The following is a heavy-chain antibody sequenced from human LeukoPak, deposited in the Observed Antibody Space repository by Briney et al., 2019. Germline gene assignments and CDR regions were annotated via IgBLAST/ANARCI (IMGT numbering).Heavy chain of an antibody. CDR2: ISGSGGST. Sequence: GGSLRLSCGASGFTFSSYAMNWVRQAPGKGLEWVSGISGSGGSTYYADSVKGRFPISRDNSKNTLYLQMSSLRAEDTAVYYCAKGKDYSNYVAAFGYWGQGTLVTISS. V-gene: IGHV3-23*01. CDR1: GFTFSSYA. D-gene: IGHD4-11*01. J-gene: IGHJ4*02. CDR3: AKGKDYSNYVAAFGY.